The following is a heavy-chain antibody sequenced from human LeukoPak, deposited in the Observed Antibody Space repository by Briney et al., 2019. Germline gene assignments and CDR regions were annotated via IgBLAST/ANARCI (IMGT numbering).Heavy chain of an antibody. D-gene: IGHD3-3*01. V-gene: IGHV4-59*12. Sequence: SETLSLTCTVSGGSISSYYWSWIRQPPGKGLEWIGYIYHSGSTYYNPSLKSRVTISVDRSKNQFSLKLSSVTAADTAVYYCARDRVGDFWSGQRGVFDYWGQGTLVTVSS. CDR2: IYHSGST. CDR3: ARDRVGDFWSGQRGVFDY. J-gene: IGHJ4*02. CDR1: GGSISSYY.